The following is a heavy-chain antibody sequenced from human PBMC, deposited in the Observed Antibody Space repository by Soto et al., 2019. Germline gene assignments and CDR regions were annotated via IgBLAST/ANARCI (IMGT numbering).Heavy chain of an antibody. CDR1: GFTFSSYG. V-gene: IGHV3-23*01. CDR2: ITGSGIIT. Sequence: HPGGSLRLSCAASGFTFSSYGMNWVRQAPGKGLEWVAAITGSGIITYHADSVQGRFTISRDNSENTLYLQMNSLRADDTAVYYCAKAMTNYFGSGTYYRADYWGQGTLVTVSS. J-gene: IGHJ4*02. CDR3: AKAMTNYFGSGTYYRADY. D-gene: IGHD3-10*01.